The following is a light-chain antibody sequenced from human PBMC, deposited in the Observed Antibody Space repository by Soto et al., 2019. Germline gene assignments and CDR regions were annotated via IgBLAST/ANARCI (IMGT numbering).Light chain of an antibody. Sequence: QSVLTQPPSVSGAPGQRVTISCTGSSSNIGAGYDVHWYQQLPGTPPKLLIYGNNNRPSGAPDRFSGSKSGTSASLAITGLKAEDEADDYCQSYDSSLSGYVFGTGTKLTVL. CDR2: GNN. CDR1: SSNIGAGYD. V-gene: IGLV1-40*01. CDR3: QSYDSSLSGYV. J-gene: IGLJ1*01.